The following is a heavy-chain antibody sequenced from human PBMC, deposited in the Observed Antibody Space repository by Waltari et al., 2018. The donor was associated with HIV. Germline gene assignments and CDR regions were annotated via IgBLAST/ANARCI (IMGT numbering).Heavy chain of an antibody. J-gene: IGHJ4*02. V-gene: IGHV3-30*04. Sequence: QVQLVESGGGVVQPGRSLILYCAASGLTFTRYAMHSVRQAPGKGLEWVAVISYDGSNKDYADSVKGRFTISRDNSKNTLYLQMNSLRAEDTAVYYCARVRIAAAGDFDYWGQGTLVTVSS. D-gene: IGHD6-13*01. CDR1: GLTFTRYA. CDR3: ARVRIAAAGDFDY. CDR2: ISYDGSNK.